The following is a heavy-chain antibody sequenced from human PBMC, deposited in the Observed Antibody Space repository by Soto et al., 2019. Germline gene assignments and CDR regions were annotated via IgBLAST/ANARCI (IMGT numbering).Heavy chain of an antibody. Sequence: QLQLQESGPGLVKPSETLSLTCTVSGGSISSSSYYWGWIRQPPGKGLEWIGTIYYSGSTYYNPSLKSRVTISVDTSKNQFSLKLSSVTAADTALYYCARHTPSTILGGFYYYYMDVWGKGTTVTVFS. V-gene: IGHV4-39*01. CDR2: IYYSGST. CDR1: GGSISSSSYY. D-gene: IGHD6-25*01. J-gene: IGHJ6*03. CDR3: ARHTPSTILGGFYYYYMDV.